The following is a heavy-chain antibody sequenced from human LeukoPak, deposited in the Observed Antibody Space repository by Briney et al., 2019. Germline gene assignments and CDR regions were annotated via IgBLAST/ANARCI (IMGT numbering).Heavy chain of an antibody. CDR3: VYYYGSGSVEY. D-gene: IGHD3-10*01. V-gene: IGHV4-39*01. CDR1: GGSITSSNYY. Sequence: KPSETLSLTCTVSGGSITSSNYYWGWIRQPPGKGLEWIGSFYCSGSTNYNPSLKSRVTISVDTSKNQFSLKLSSVTAADTAVYYCVYYYGSGSVEYWGQGTLVTVSS. J-gene: IGHJ4*02. CDR2: FYCSGST.